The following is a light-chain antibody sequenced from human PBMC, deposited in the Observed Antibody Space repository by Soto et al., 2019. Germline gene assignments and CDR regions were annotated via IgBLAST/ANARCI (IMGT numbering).Light chain of an antibody. V-gene: IGKV1-39*01. CDR2: AAS. CDR1: QSISSY. Sequence: DIQMTQSPSSLPASVGDRVTITCRASQSISSYLNWYQQKPGKAPKLLIYAASSLQSGVPSRFSGSGSGTDFTLTISSLQPEDFATYYCQQANNFPLTFGQGTRLEIK. CDR3: QQANNFPLT. J-gene: IGKJ5*01.